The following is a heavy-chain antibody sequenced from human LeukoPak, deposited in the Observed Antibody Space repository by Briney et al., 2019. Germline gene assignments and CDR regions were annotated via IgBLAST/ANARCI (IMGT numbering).Heavy chain of an antibody. CDR3: AKDHYWSIDY. CDR2: IKGDGIST. Sequence: GGSLRLSFAASGFDFSSNWMHWVRHAPGQGLVWVSRIKGDGISTNYADSVKGRFTISRDIAKNTLYLQMNSLRAEDTGVYYCAKDHYWSIDYWGRGTLVTVSS. V-gene: IGHV3-74*01. D-gene: IGHD3-3*01. J-gene: IGHJ4*02. CDR1: GFDFSSNW.